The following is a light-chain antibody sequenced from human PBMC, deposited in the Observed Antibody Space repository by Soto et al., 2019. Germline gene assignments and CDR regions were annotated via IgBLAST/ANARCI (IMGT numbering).Light chain of an antibody. CDR2: DAS. CDR1: QGISKF. V-gene: IGKV1-33*01. J-gene: IGKJ4*01. Sequence: DIQMTQSPSSLSASVGERVTITCQASQGISKFLHWYQQKPGKAPKLLIYDASNLETGVPSRFSGSGSGTDFTFTISSLQPEDIATYFCQQYDNIPLTFGGGTKVEIK. CDR3: QQYDNIPLT.